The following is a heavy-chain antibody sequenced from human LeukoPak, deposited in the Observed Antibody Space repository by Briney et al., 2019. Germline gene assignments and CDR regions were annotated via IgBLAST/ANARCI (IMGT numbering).Heavy chain of an antibody. CDR3: ARDGGYDPWGLDYNYHMDV. Sequence: PGRSLRLSCAASGFTFSSYTMHWVRQAPGKGLEWVAVISYEGSNKYYTDSVKGRFTISRDNSKNTLNLQMHSLRAEDTAVYYCARDGGYDPWGLDYNYHMDVWGKGTTVTVSS. D-gene: IGHD5-12*01. CDR2: ISYEGSNK. J-gene: IGHJ6*03. CDR1: GFTFSSYT. V-gene: IGHV3-30*04.